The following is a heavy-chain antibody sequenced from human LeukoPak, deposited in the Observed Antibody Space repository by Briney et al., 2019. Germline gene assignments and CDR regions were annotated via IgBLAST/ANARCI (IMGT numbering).Heavy chain of an antibody. Sequence: GGSLRLSCAASGFTFSSYAMHWVRQAPGKGLEWVAVISYDGSNKYYVDSVKGRFTISRDNSKNTLYLQMNSLRAEDTAVYYCARDFTGFDYWGQGTLVTVSS. CDR3: ARDFTGFDY. J-gene: IGHJ4*02. V-gene: IGHV3-30-3*01. CDR2: ISYDGSNK. D-gene: IGHD3-16*01. CDR1: GFTFSSYA.